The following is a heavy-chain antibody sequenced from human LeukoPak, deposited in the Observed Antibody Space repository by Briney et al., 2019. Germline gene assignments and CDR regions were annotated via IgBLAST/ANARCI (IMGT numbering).Heavy chain of an antibody. J-gene: IGHJ3*02. CDR3: ARVRQWLLSAPRAFDI. Sequence: GGSLRLSCAASGFMFSSYWMSWVRQAPGKGLEWVANIKQDGSEKYYVDSVKGRFTISRDNAKSSLNLQMNSLRAEDTAVYYCARVRQWLLSAPRAFDIWGQGTMVTVSS. CDR2: IKQDGSEK. V-gene: IGHV3-7*01. D-gene: IGHD6-19*01. CDR1: GFMFSSYW.